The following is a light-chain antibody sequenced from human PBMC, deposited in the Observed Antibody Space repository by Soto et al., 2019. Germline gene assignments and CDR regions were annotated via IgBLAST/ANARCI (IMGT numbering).Light chain of an antibody. V-gene: IGLV2-8*01. J-gene: IGLJ2*01. CDR3: CSYAGRSTWDVV. CDR1: SSDVGGYNY. Sequence: QSVLTQPPSASGSPGQSVAISCTGTSSDVGGYNYVSWYQQHPGKAPKLMIYEVNKRPSGVPDRFSGSKSGNTASLTVSGLQAEDEADYYCCSYAGRSTWDVVFGGGTKVTVL. CDR2: EVN.